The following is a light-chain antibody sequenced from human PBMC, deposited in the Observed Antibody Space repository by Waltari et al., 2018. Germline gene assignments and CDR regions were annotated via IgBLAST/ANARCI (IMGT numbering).Light chain of an antibody. V-gene: IGKV1-5*03. CDR2: KAS. Sequence: DIQMTQSPSTLSASVGDRVTITCRAIQSISSWLAWYQQKPGKAPKLLIYKASSLESGVPSRFSGSGSGTEFTLTISSLQPDDFATYYCQQYPRTFGQGTKVEIK. CDR3: QQYPRT. J-gene: IGKJ1*01. CDR1: QSISSW.